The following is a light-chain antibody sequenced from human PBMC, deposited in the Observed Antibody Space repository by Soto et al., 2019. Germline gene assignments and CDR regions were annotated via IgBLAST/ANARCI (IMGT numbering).Light chain of an antibody. CDR2: NAS. CDR3: QNDNDYSRT. V-gene: IGKV1-5*01. J-gene: IGKJ1*01. Sequence: DIQMTQSPSTLSASVGDRVTITCRASQTISGWLAWYQQKPGKAPKLLIFNASTLKSGVPSRFSRSGFGTEFTHTISRRQPYDSATYYPQNDNDYSRTFGQRTNVQI. CDR1: QTISGW.